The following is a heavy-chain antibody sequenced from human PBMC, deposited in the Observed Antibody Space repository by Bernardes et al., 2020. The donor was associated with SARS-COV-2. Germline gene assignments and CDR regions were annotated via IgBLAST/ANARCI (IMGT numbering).Heavy chain of an antibody. CDR1: GFTFSSYG. Sequence: GGSLRLSCAASGFTFSSYGMHWVRQAPGKGLEWVALISYGGSNKYYADSVKGRFTISRDNSKNTVYLQMNSLRAEDTAVYYCAKTLDYSNYYYFGMDVWGQGTTVTVSS. V-gene: IGHV3-30*18. J-gene: IGHJ6*02. CDR2: ISYGGSNK. D-gene: IGHD4-4*01. CDR3: AKTLDYSNYYYFGMDV.